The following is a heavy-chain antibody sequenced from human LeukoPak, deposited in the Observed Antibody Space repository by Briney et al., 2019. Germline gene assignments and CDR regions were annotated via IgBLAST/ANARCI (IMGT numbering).Heavy chain of an antibody. CDR3: ARDPRTTGKSNYGMDV. CDR2: IGGSGGGL. CDR1: GFTFSTYS. D-gene: IGHD4-17*01. V-gene: IGHV3-23*01. J-gene: IGHJ6*02. Sequence: GGSLRLSCAASGFTFSTYSMTWVRQAPGKGLEWVSAIGGSGGGLQYADSVKGRSTISRDNSKNTLSLQMNSLRAEDTAVYYCARDPRTTGKSNYGMDVWGQGTTVTVSS.